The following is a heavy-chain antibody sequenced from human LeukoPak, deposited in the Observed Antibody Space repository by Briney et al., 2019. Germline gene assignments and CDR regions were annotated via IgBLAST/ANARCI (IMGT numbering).Heavy chain of an antibody. J-gene: IGHJ4*02. CDR2: MNTKSGNT. D-gene: IGHD2-15*01. Sequence: ASVKVSCKASGYTFTRYDIDWVRQATGQGLEWMGWMNTKSGNTGHAQKFQGRVTITRDTSISTVYMELSSLRSEDTALYFCARVDGSPDYWGQGTLVTVSS. CDR1: GYTFTRYD. CDR3: ARVDGSPDY. V-gene: IGHV1-8*03.